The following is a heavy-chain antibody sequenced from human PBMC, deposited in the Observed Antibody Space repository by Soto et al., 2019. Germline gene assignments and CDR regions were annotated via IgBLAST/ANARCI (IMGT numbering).Heavy chain of an antibody. CDR1: DGSISNFY. Sequence: SETLSLTCTVSDGSISNFYWSWIRQPPGKGLEWIGYISSSGNTNYNPSLKSRVSISVDTSKNQFSLNLTSVTAADTAIYYCARTPMVLTRSYFDSWGQGTPVTVSS. J-gene: IGHJ4*02. D-gene: IGHD3-22*01. CDR3: ARTPMVLTRSYFDS. CDR2: ISSSGNT. V-gene: IGHV4-59*01.